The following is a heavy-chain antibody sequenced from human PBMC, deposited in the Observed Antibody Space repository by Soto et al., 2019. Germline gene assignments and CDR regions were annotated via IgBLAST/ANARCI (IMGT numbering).Heavy chain of an antibody. CDR1: GYEFTNYG. Sequence: QVQLVQSGTEVKKPGASVKVSCKASGYEFTNYGISWVRQAPGQGLEWMGWISAYNGNTKYEQTLQGRITMSTDTSTGTAYMELRRLRSDDTALYYCAGSLALAVAASNNYLDPWGQGTLVIVSS. D-gene: IGHD2-15*01. CDR2: ISAYNGNT. CDR3: AGSLALAVAASNNYLDP. J-gene: IGHJ5*02. V-gene: IGHV1-18*04.